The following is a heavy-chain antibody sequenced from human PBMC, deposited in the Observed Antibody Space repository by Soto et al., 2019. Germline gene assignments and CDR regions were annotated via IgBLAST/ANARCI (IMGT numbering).Heavy chain of an antibody. D-gene: IGHD1-26*01. CDR3: ARGDTRPHVDH. J-gene: IGHJ4*01. CDR1: GDSTINSY. V-gene: IGHV4-59*13. CDR2: LSYNGGT. Sequence: SETLSLTCTVSGDSTINSYWSWIRQAPGKGLEWLGYLSYNGGTNHNPSLQGRATMSVDTSQNRFSLNLNSVTAADTAVYYGARGDTRPHVDHWGQGILVTVSS.